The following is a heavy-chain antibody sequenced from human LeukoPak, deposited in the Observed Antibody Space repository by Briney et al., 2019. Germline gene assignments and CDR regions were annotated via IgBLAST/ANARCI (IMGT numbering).Heavy chain of an antibody. CDR2: IYYSGST. V-gene: IGHV4-31*11. D-gene: IGHD3-10*01. CDR3: ARLYGSGSYTFDY. J-gene: IGHJ4*02. CDR1: GGSFSGYY. Sequence: PSETLSLTCAVYGGSFSGYYWSWIRQHPGKGLEWIGYIYYSGSTYYNPSLKSRVTISVDTSKNQFSLKLSSVTAADTAVYYCARLYGSGSYTFDYWGQGTLVTVSS.